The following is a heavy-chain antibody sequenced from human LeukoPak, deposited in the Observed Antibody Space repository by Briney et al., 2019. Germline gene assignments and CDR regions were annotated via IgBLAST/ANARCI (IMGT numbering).Heavy chain of an antibody. Sequence: SETLSLTCTVFGGSMSSYYWSWVRQPPGKGLEWIGYVSYSGSTDYNPSLKSRVIISIDTSKNEFSLRVRSVTAADTAVYYCARENDRYGRIDYWGQGTLVTVSS. CDR3: ARENDRYGRIDY. CDR2: VSYSGST. J-gene: IGHJ4*02. D-gene: IGHD5-18*01. V-gene: IGHV4-59*01. CDR1: GGSMSSYY.